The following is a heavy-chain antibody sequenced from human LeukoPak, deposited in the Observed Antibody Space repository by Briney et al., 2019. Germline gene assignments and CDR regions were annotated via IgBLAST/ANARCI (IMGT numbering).Heavy chain of an antibody. D-gene: IGHD6-6*01. J-gene: IGHJ4*02. CDR2: INPNSGGT. Sequence: ASVKVSCKASGYTFTGYYMNWVRPAPRQALEWMAWINPNSGGTNYAQKFQGRVTMTRDTSISTAYMELSRLRSDDTAVYYCARAGYSSSSEFDYWGQGTLVTVSS. CDR1: GYTFTGYY. CDR3: ARAGYSSSSEFDY. V-gene: IGHV1-2*02.